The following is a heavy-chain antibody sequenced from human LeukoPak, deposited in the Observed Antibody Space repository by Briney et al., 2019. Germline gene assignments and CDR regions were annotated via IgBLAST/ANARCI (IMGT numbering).Heavy chain of an antibody. CDR2: IYYSGST. CDR3: ARNDSSGYIDD. V-gene: IGHV4-38-2*01. Sequence: PSETLSLTCAVSGYSFSSGYNWGWIRQPPGKRLEWIGSIYYSGSTHYKPSLKSRVTISVDTSKNQFSLRLSSLTAADTAVYYCARNDSSGYIDDWGQGTLVTVSS. CDR1: GYSFSSGYN. D-gene: IGHD3-22*01. J-gene: IGHJ4*01.